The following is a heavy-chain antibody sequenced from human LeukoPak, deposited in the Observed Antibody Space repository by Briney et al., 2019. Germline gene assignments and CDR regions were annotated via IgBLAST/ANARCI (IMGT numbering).Heavy chain of an antibody. V-gene: IGHV3-11*04. CDR2: ISSSGSTI. CDR3: ARDPSSSWYYNWFDP. J-gene: IGHJ5*02. Sequence: GGSLRLSCAASAFSLNAYNMNWIRQAPGKGLEWVSYISSSGSTIYYADSVKGRFTISRDNAKNSLYLQMNSLRAEDTAVYYCARDPSSSWYYNWFDPWGQGTLVTVSS. CDR1: AFSLNAYN. D-gene: IGHD6-13*01.